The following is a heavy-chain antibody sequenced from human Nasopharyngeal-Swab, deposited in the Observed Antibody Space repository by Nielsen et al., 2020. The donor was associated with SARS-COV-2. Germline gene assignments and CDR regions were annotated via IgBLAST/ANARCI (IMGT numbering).Heavy chain of an antibody. CDR1: GFTFSDYY. CDR3: ARAYSDTYYYYSYTMDV. V-gene: IGHV3-11*01. Sequence: GESLKISCAASGFTFSDYYMSWIRQAPGKGLEWVSYITSSGSTIYYADSVKGRFTISRDNAKNSLYLQMNSLRAEDTAVYYCARAYSDTYYYYSYTMDVWGQGTTVTVSS. D-gene: IGHD3-22*01. J-gene: IGHJ6*02. CDR2: ITSSGSTI.